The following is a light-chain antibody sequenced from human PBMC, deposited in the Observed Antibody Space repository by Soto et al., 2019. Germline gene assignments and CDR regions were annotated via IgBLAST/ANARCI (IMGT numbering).Light chain of an antibody. CDR3: QQRSTWPPRLT. J-gene: IGKJ4*01. V-gene: IGKV3-11*01. CDR1: QSVSTY. CDR2: DAS. Sequence: EIVLTQSPATLSLSPGERATLSCRASQSVSTYLAWYQQKPGQAPRLLIYDASKRATGLPARFSGSWSGTDFTLTITSLESEDFAVYYCQQRSTWPPRLTFGGGTKVEIK.